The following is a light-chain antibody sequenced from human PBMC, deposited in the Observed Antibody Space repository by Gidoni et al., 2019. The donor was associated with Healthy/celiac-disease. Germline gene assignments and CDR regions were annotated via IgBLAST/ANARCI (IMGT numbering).Light chain of an antibody. CDR1: SPNIGNNY. CDR3: GTWDSSLSAVWV. CDR2: DNN. J-gene: IGLJ3*02. Sequence: QSVLTQPPSVSAAPGQKVTISCSGSSPNIGNNYVSWYQQLPGTAPKLLIYDNNKRPSGIPDRFSGSKSGTSATLGITGLQTGDEADYYCGTWDSSLSAVWVFGGGTKLTVL. V-gene: IGLV1-51*01.